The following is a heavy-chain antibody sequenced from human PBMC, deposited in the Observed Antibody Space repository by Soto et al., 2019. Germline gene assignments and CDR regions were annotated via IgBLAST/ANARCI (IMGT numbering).Heavy chain of an antibody. Sequence: EVQLAESGGGLVQPGGSLKVSCVVSGFTLSSYSMNWVRQAPGKGLEWVSHDGAGGTILYADSVKGRFTVSRDNAKNSLYLQMNSLSDEDTAVYYCARQGPYGDHADWGQGTLVTVSS. V-gene: IGHV3-48*02. CDR2: DGAGGTI. D-gene: IGHD4-17*01. CDR3: ARQGPYGDHAD. CDR1: GFTLSSYS. J-gene: IGHJ4*02.